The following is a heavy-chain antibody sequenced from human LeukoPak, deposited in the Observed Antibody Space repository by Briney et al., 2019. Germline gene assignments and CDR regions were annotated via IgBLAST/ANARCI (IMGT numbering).Heavy chain of an antibody. D-gene: IGHD6-13*01. CDR3: AEDKPPHRPRSSWFDY. J-gene: IGHJ4*02. CDR1: GFTFSSYA. Sequence: GGPLRLSCAASGFTFSSYAMSWLRQAPGKGLEWVSALSGSGGSTYYADSVKGRFTISRDNSKNTLYLQMNSLRAEDTAVYYCAEDKPPHRPRSSWFDYWGQGTLVTVSS. CDR2: LSGSGGST. V-gene: IGHV3-23*01.